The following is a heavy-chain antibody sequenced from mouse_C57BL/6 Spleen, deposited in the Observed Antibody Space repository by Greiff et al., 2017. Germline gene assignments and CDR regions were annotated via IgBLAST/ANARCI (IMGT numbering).Heavy chain of an antibody. CDR3: TGPLLLRYPWYFDV. J-gene: IGHJ1*03. CDR1: GFTFSNYW. CDR2: IRWKSDNYAT. V-gene: IGHV6-3*01. D-gene: IGHD1-1*01. Sequence: EVKVVESGGGLVQPGGSMKLSCVASGFTFSNYWMNWVRQSPEKGLEWVAQIRWKSDNYATHYAESVKGRFTISRDDSKSSVYLQMNNLRAEDTGIYYCTGPLLLRYPWYFDVCGTGTTVTVSS.